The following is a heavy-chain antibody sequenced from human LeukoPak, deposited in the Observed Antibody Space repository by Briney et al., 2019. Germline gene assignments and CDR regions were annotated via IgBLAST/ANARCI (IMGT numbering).Heavy chain of an antibody. V-gene: IGHV3-33*08. CDR3: ARERIGKSSIDY. Sequence: GWSVRLSCAASGFTFSNFGLNWVRQAPGKGLEWVAFISDNGRRTYYLESVECLFTISRDDSKNTLYLQMNSLKVEDTAVYYCARERIGKSSIDYWGQGTLVTVSS. CDR1: GFTFSNFG. D-gene: IGHD1-26*01. CDR2: ISDNGRRT. J-gene: IGHJ4*02.